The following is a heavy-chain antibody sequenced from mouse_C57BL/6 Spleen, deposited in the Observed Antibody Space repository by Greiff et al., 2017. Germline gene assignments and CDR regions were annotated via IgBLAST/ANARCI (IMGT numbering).Heavy chain of an antibody. D-gene: IGHD1-1*01. Sequence: VQLQQSGAELVRPGASVKLSCTASGFNLKDYYMHWVKQRPEQGLEWIGRIDPEDGDTEYAPKFQGKATMTADTSSNPAYLQLSSLASDDTAVYYCTRNYYGSSVDYWGQGTTLTVSS. CDR1: GFNLKDYY. V-gene: IGHV14-1*01. CDR2: IDPEDGDT. J-gene: IGHJ2*01. CDR3: TRNYYGSSVDY.